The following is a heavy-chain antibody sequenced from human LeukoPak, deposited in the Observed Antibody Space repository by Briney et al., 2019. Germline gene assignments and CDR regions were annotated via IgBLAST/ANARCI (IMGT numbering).Heavy chain of an antibody. Sequence: GGSLRLSCAASGFTFSSYWMSWVRQAPGKGLEWVANIKQDGSEKYYVDSVKGRFTISRDNAKNSMYLQMSGLRAEDTAVYYCARDYAYYEFWSVYYDQGVFDYWGQGTLVTVSS. CDR3: ARDYAYYEFWSVYYDQGVFDY. V-gene: IGHV3-7*01. D-gene: IGHD3-3*01. CDR1: GFTFSSYW. J-gene: IGHJ4*02. CDR2: IKQDGSEK.